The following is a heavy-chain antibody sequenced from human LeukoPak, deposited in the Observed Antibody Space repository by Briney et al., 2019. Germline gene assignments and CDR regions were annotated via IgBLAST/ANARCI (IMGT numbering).Heavy chain of an antibody. CDR1: GFTFSSYG. V-gene: IGHV3-7*01. D-gene: IGHD3-10*01. CDR3: ARRPFGADY. CDR2: INQDGSKT. Sequence: GGSLRLSCAASGFTFSSYGMHWVRQAPGEGLEWVANINQDGSKTSYVDSMKGRFTISRDNAKNSVYLQMNSLRVEDTAVYYCARRPFGADYWGQGTLVTVSS. J-gene: IGHJ4*02.